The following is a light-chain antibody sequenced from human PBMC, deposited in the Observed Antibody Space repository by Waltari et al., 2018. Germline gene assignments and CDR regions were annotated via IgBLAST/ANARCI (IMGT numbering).Light chain of an antibody. Sequence: EIVLTQSPLILSLSPGERVALSCRASQPVNTNLAWYQQKPGQAPRLLFYDASDRAPGIPARFSASGSGTDFSLIISSLESEDGAFYYCQQRDSWPLTFGPGTRVEI. V-gene: IGKV3-11*01. J-gene: IGKJ3*01. CDR3: QQRDSWPLT. CDR1: QPVNTN. CDR2: DAS.